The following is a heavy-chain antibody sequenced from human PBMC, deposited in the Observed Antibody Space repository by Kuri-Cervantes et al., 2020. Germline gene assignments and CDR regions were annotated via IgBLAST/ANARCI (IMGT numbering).Heavy chain of an antibody. D-gene: IGHD2-15*01. CDR1: GFTFSSYW. Sequence: SLKISCAASGFTFSSYWMSWVRQAPGKGLEWVSSISWNSATIGYADSVKGRFTISRDNAQNSLYLQMNSLRAEDTALYYCAKESRPRIWDYFDYWGQGTLVTVSS. V-gene: IGHV3-9*01. J-gene: IGHJ4*02. CDR3: AKESRPRIWDYFDY. CDR2: ISWNSATI.